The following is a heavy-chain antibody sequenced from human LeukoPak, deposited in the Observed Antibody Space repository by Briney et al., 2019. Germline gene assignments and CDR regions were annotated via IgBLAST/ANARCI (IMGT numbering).Heavy chain of an antibody. J-gene: IGHJ5*02. V-gene: IGHV4-59*01. CDR1: GGSISSYY. D-gene: IGHD3-9*01. CDR3: ARELTDYDILTGYYSGGYNWFDP. Sequence: SETLSLTCTVSGGSISSYYWSWIRQPPGKGLEWIGYIYYSGSTNYNPSLKSRVTISVDTSKNQFSLKLSSVTAADTAVYYCARELTDYDILTGYYSGGYNWFDPWGQGILVTVSS. CDR2: IYYSGST.